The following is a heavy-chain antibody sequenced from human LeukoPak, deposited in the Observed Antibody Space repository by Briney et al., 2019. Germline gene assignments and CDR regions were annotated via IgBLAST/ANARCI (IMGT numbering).Heavy chain of an antibody. CDR1: GGSISSGDYY. Sequence: PSETLSLTCTVSGGSISSGDYYWSWIRQPPGKGLEWIGYIYYSGSTYYNPSLKSRLTISIDTSKSQFSLKLSSVTAADTAVYYCVRGSTLRHYQYWGQGTLVTVSS. D-gene: IGHD3-16*01. CDR2: IYYSGST. CDR3: VRGSTLRHYQY. V-gene: IGHV4-30-4*01. J-gene: IGHJ4*02.